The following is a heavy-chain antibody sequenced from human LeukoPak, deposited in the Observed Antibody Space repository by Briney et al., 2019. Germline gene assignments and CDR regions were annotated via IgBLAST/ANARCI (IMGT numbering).Heavy chain of an antibody. Sequence: SVKVSCKASGGTFSSYAISWVRQAPGQGLEWMGGIIPIFGTANYAQKFQGRVTMTRDMSTSTVYMELSSLRSEDTAVYYCARGEGVRAPISGDLDVWGKGTAVTVSS. D-gene: IGHD2-2*02. J-gene: IGHJ6*04. CDR1: GGTFSSYA. CDR2: IIPIFGTA. V-gene: IGHV1-69*05. CDR3: ARGEGVRAPISGDLDV.